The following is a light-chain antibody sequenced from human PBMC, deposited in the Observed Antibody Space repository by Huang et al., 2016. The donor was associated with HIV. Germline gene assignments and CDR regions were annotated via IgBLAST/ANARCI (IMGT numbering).Light chain of an antibody. CDR3: QQTYTGVT. CDR1: QSINTY. Sequence: DIQMTQSPSSLSASVGDRVTITCRASQSINTYLNWFQQKPGKAPKVLISAASTLRSWVPSRFSGGGSGTHFTLTITSLQPEDFATYYCQQTYTGVTFGQGTKVEIK. V-gene: IGKV1-39*01. CDR2: AAS. J-gene: IGKJ1*01.